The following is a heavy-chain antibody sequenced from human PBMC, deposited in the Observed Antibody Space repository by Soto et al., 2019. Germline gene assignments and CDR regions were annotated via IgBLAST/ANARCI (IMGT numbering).Heavy chain of an antibody. CDR1: RLTFSRYA. V-gene: IGHV3-23*01. J-gene: IGHJ4*02. CDR2: ISGRGDST. CDR3: AKAFYREEDGYNSFDY. Sequence: GGSLRLSCAASRLTFSRYAMSWVRQAPGKGLEWVSGISGRGDSTYYADSVKGRFTISRDNSNNTLFLQMNNLRAEDTAVYYCAKAFYREEDGYNSFDYWGQGTLVTVSS. D-gene: IGHD5-12*01.